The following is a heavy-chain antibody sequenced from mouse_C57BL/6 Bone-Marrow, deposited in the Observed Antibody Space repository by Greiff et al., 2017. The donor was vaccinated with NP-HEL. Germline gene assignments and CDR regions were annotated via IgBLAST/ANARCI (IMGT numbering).Heavy chain of an antibody. Sequence: EVQLVESEGGLVQPGSSMKLSCTASGFTFSDYYMAWVRQVPEKGLEWVAHINYDGSSTYYLDSLKSRFIISRDNAKNILYLQMSSLKSEDTATYYCAREGYYGNHWYFDVWGTGTTVTVSS. J-gene: IGHJ1*03. V-gene: IGHV5-16*01. CDR3: AREGYYGNHWYFDV. CDR1: GFTFSDYY. CDR2: INYDGSST. D-gene: IGHD2-1*01.